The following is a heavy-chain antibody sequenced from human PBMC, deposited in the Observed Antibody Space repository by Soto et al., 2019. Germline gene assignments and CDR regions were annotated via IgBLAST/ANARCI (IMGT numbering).Heavy chain of an antibody. J-gene: IGHJ6*02. D-gene: IGHD2-2*01. Sequence: GASVKVSCKASGYTFTGYYIHWVREAPGQGLEWMGWISPQTGGTSYAQKFQGRVTLSRDTSINTAYLELSRLTFDDAAVYFCARERYQVISDGMDVWGQGTTVTVSS. CDR3: ARERYQVISDGMDV. CDR2: ISPQTGGT. CDR1: GYTFTGYY. V-gene: IGHV1-2*02.